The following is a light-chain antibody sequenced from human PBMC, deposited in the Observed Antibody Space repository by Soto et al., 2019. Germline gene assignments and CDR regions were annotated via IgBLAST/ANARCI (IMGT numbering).Light chain of an antibody. CDR2: EVD. V-gene: IGLV2-14*01. J-gene: IGLJ2*01. CDR3: SSYRGSTTLEMI. CDR1: SSDVGAYNI. Sequence: QSALTQPASVSGSPGQSITISCTGTSSDVGAYNIVSWFQQYPGKAPKLMIYEVDSRPSGVSDRFSGSKSGNTASLIISGLQAEDEADYYCSSYRGSTTLEMIFGGGTQLTVL.